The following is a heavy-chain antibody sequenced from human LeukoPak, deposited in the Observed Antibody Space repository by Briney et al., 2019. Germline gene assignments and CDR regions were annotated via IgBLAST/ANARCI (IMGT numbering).Heavy chain of an antibody. D-gene: IGHD3-9*01. CDR2: IYYSGST. V-gene: IGHV4-59*01. CDR3: ASSPTAQYYDILTGYPKSDWYFDL. Sequence: PSETLSLTCTVSGGSISSYYWSWIRQPPGKGLEWIGYIYYSGSTNYNPSLKSRVTISVDTSKNQFSLKLSSVTAADTAVYYCASSPTAQYYDILTGYPKSDWYFDLWGRGTLVTVSS. CDR1: GGSISSYY. J-gene: IGHJ2*01.